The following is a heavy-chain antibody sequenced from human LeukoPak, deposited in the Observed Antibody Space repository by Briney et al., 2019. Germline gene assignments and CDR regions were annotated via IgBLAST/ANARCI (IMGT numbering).Heavy chain of an antibody. Sequence: ASVKVSRKASGYTFTSYGISWVRQAPGQGLEWMGWISVYNGNTNYAQKLQGRVTMTTDTSTSTAYMELRSLRSDDTAVYYCASFGAGYGSGSYYYYGMDVWGQGTTVTVSS. CDR3: ASFGAGYGSGSYYYYGMDV. CDR2: ISVYNGNT. V-gene: IGHV1-18*01. D-gene: IGHD3-10*01. CDR1: GYTFTSYG. J-gene: IGHJ6*02.